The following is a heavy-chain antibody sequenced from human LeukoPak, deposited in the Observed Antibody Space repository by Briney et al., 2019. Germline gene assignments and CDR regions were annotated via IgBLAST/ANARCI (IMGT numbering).Heavy chain of an antibody. J-gene: IGHJ4*02. V-gene: IGHV1-2*02. CDR2: INPNSGGT. D-gene: IGHD3-10*01. CDR3: ARAYYGSGSYYSHFDY. Sequence: ASVKVSCKASGYTFTGYYMHWVRQAPGQGLEWMGWINPNSGGTNYAQKFQGRVTMTRDTSISTAYMELSRLRSDDMAVYYCARAYYGSGSYYSHFDYWGQGTLVTVSS. CDR1: GYTFTGYY.